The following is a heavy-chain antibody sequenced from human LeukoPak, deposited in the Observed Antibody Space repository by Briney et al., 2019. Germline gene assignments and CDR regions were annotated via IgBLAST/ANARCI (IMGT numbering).Heavy chain of an antibody. CDR2: ISGSGGST. V-gene: IGHV3-23*01. J-gene: IGHJ4*02. Sequence: GGSLRLSCAASGFTFSSYAMSWVRQAPGKGLEWVSAISGSGGSTYYADSVKGRFTISRDNSKNTLYLQMNSLRAEDTAVYYCAKDXRXXXXXXXIXDYWXXGXLVTV. CDR1: GFTFSSYA. CDR3: AKDXRXXXXXXXIXDY.